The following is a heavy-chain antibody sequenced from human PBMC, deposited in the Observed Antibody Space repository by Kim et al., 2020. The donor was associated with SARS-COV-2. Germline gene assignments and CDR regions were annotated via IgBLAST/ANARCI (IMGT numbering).Heavy chain of an antibody. J-gene: IGHJ3*02. Sequence: LKSRVTISVDTSKNQFSLKLSSVTAADTAVYYCARVSDSSGYYYGDAFDIWGQGTMVTVSS. V-gene: IGHV4-31*02. CDR3: ARVSDSSGYYYGDAFDI. D-gene: IGHD3-22*01.